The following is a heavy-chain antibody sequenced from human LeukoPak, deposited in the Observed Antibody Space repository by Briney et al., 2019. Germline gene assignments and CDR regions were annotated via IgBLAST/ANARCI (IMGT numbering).Heavy chain of an antibody. Sequence: ASVKVSCKASGYTFTGYYIHWVRQAPGQGLGWMGWISAYNGNTNYAQKFQVRVTMTTDTSTSTAYMELRSLRSDDTAVYYCARAPESVNWFDPWGQGTLVTVSS. CDR3: ARAPESVNWFDP. V-gene: IGHV1-18*04. CDR1: GYTFTGYY. J-gene: IGHJ5*02. CDR2: ISAYNGNT.